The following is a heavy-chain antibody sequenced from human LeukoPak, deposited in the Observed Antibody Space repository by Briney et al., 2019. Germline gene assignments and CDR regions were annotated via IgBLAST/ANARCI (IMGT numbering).Heavy chain of an antibody. Sequence: GGSLRLSCAASGFTFDDYAMHWVRQAPGKGLEWVSGISWNSGSIGYADSVKGRFTISRDNAKNSLYLQMNSLRAEDTALYYCAKGDDYVWGSYFDYWGQGTLVTVSS. CDR1: GFTFDDYA. J-gene: IGHJ4*02. CDR3: AKGDDYVWGSYFDY. V-gene: IGHV3-9*01. D-gene: IGHD3-16*01. CDR2: ISWNSGSI.